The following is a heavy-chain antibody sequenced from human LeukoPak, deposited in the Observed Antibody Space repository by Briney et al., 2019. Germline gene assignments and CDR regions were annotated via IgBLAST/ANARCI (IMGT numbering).Heavy chain of an antibody. J-gene: IGHJ4*02. CDR3: ARVTANY. Sequence: GGSLRLSCEASGFTFSTQGMSWVRQAPGKGLEWVSTISSSGDTTYYVDSVRGRFTISRDSSKNTLYLQMSSLRAEDTAIYYCARVTANYWGQGTLVTVSS. CDR1: GFTFSTQG. CDR2: ISSSGDTT. V-gene: IGHV3-23*01. D-gene: IGHD2-21*02.